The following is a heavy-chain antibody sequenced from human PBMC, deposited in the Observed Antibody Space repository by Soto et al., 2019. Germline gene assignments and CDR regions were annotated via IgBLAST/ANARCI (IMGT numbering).Heavy chain of an antibody. J-gene: IGHJ6*02. CDR1: GGSISSYY. CDR2: IYYSGST. CDR3: ARSGVRVGPFTMVRGVDGMDV. V-gene: IGHV4-59*01. Sequence: QVQLQESGPGLVKPSETLSLTCTVSGGSISSYYWSWIRQPPGKGLEWIGYIYYSGSTNYNPSLKSRVTISVDTSKNQFSLKLSSVTAADTTVYYCARSGVRVGPFTMVRGVDGMDVWGQGTTVTVSS. D-gene: IGHD3-10*01.